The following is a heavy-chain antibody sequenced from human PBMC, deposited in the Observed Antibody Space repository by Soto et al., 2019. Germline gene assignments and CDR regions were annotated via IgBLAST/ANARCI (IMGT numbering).Heavy chain of an antibody. Sequence: PGGSLRLSCAASGFTFTSYGMHWVRQAPGKGLEWVAGIWFDVNSKYYEDSVKGWFTISRDYSKNTLYLVMNSLRGDDTAVYYCARENYYDTSGLDYWGQGTLVTVSS. CDR1: GFTFTSYG. D-gene: IGHD3-22*01. CDR3: ARENYYDTSGLDY. J-gene: IGHJ4*02. V-gene: IGHV3-33*01. CDR2: IWFDVNSK.